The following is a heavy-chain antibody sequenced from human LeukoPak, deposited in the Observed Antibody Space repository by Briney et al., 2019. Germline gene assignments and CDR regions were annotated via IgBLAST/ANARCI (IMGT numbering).Heavy chain of an antibody. CDR2: INDDESVT. Sequence: GGSLRLSCATSGFTFSTYWMHWVRQAPGKGLVWVSRINDDESVTNYADSVKGRFTISRDNAKNTLYLQMNSLRAEDTAVYFCARDLGSGGSCYRNWGQGTLVTVSS. D-gene: IGHD2-15*01. J-gene: IGHJ4*02. CDR1: GFTFSTYW. CDR3: ARDLGSGGSCYRN. V-gene: IGHV3-74*01.